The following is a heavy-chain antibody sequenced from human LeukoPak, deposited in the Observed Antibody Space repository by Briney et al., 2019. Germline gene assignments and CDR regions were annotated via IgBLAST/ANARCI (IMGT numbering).Heavy chain of an antibody. CDR3: ARIPTTGTTETDVFDI. CDR2: IYYSGST. V-gene: IGHV4-31*03. CDR1: GGSISSGGYY. D-gene: IGHD1-1*01. Sequence: SETLSLTCTVSGGSISSGGYYWSWIRQHPGKGLEWIGYIYYSGSTYYNPSLKSRVTISVDTSKNQFSLKLSSVTAADTAVYYCARIPTTGTTETDVFDIWGQGTMVTVSS. J-gene: IGHJ3*02.